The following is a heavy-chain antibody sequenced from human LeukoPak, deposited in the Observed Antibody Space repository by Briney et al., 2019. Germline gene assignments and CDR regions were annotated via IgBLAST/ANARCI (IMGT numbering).Heavy chain of an antibody. CDR1: GYAFTSYA. J-gene: IGHJ4*02. CDR3: ARQQCRGGSCYWGYYFDY. Sequence: ASVKVSCKASGYAFTSYAISWVRQAPGEGLEWMGWISAYNGDTDYAQKLQGRVTMTTDTSTNTAYMELRSLRSDDTAVFYCARQQCRGGSCYWGYYFDYWGQGTLVTVSS. D-gene: IGHD2-15*01. V-gene: IGHV1-18*01. CDR2: ISAYNGDT.